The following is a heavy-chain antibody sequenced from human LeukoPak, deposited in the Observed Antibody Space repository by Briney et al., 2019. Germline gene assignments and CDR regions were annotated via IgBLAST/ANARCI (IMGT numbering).Heavy chain of an antibody. D-gene: IGHD5-18*01. J-gene: IGHJ4*02. CDR2: ISSSSSYI. Sequence: PGGSLRLSCAASGFTFSSYSMNWVRQAPGKGLEWVSSISSSSSYIYYADSVKGRFTISRDNAKNSLYLQMNSLRAEDTAVYYCARVGIQLWPYFDYWGQGTLVTVSS. V-gene: IGHV3-21*01. CDR3: ARVGIQLWPYFDY. CDR1: GFTFSSYS.